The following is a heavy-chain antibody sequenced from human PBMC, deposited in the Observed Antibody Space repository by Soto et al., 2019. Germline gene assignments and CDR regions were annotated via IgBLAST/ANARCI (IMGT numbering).Heavy chain of an antibody. CDR3: ARPQQFLNYYGMDV. V-gene: IGHV3-30-3*01. D-gene: IGHD6-13*01. J-gene: IGHJ6*02. CDR2: ISYDGSNK. CDR1: GFTFSSYA. Sequence: QVQLVESGGGVVQPGRSLRLSCAASGFTFSSYAMHWVRQAPGKGLEWVAVISYDGSNKYYADSVKGRFTISRDNSKNTLYLQMNSLRAEDTAVYYCARPQQFLNYYGMDVWGQGTTVTVSS.